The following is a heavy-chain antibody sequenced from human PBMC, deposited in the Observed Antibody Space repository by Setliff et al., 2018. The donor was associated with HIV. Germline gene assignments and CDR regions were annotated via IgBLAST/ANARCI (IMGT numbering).Heavy chain of an antibody. CDR2: IYYSGST. CDR1: GASIRSGDYY. D-gene: IGHD3-9*01. CDR3: ARGKLRYFDGYYYYYGMDV. Sequence: SSETLSLTCTVSGASIRSGDYYWSWIRQPPGKDLEWIGYIYYSGSTYYNPSLKSRITISVDTSKNQFSLNLDSVTAADTAVYYCARGKLRYFDGYYYYYGMDVWGQGTTVTAP. J-gene: IGHJ6*02. V-gene: IGHV4-30-4*08.